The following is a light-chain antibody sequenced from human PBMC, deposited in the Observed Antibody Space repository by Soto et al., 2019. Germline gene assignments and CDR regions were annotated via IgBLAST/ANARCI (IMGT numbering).Light chain of an antibody. Sequence: QSVLTQPASVSGSPGQSITISCTGTSSDVGDYHYVSWYQQHPGKAPKLMIYEVSNRPSGVSNRFSGSKSGNTASLTISGLQAEDEADYYCSSYTSSSTLYVFGTGPKLTVL. CDR2: EVS. CDR3: SSYTSSSTLYV. V-gene: IGLV2-14*01. J-gene: IGLJ1*01. CDR1: SSDVGDYHY.